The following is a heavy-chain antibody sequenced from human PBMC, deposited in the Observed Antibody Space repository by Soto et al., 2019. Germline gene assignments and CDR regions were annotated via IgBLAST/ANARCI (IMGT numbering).Heavy chain of an antibody. Sequence: SETLSLTCTVSDGSISTYYCNWIRQPAGKGLEWIGRIDASGSTDYDPSLKSRVTMSVDTSKNQFSLRLSSVTAADTAVYYCARGGHDFWSGPFDYWGQGAQVTVSS. CDR2: IDASGST. V-gene: IGHV4-4*07. CDR3: ARGGHDFWSGPFDY. CDR1: DGSISTYY. D-gene: IGHD3-3*01. J-gene: IGHJ4*02.